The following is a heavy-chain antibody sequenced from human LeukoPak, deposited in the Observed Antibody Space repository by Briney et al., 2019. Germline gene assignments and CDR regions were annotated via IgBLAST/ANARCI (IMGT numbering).Heavy chain of an antibody. Sequence: PGGSLRLSCAASGFIFSSYAMTWVRQGPGKGLAWVSSISSSSNYIYYADSVKGRFTISRDDAKNSLYLQMNSLRAEDTAVYYCARDRITIFGVVESWGQGTLVTVSS. CDR3: ARDRITIFGVVES. J-gene: IGHJ4*02. CDR2: ISSSSNYI. CDR1: GFIFSSYA. V-gene: IGHV3-21*01. D-gene: IGHD3-3*01.